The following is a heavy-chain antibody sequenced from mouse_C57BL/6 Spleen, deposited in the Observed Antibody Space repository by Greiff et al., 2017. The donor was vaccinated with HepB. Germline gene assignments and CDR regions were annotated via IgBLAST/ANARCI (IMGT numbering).Heavy chain of an antibody. CDR2: IWSGGST. Sequence: VQLQESGPGLVQPSQSLSITCTVSGFSLTSYGVHWVRQYPGKGLEWLGVIWSGGSTDYNAAFISRLSISKDNSKSQVFFKMNSLQADDTAIYYCARELLRWRYFDVWGTGTTVTVSS. D-gene: IGHD1-1*01. J-gene: IGHJ1*03. CDR3: ARELLRWRYFDV. V-gene: IGHV2-2*01. CDR1: GFSLTSYG.